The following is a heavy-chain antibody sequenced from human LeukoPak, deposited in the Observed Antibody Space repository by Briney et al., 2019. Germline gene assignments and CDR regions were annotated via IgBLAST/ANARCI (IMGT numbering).Heavy chain of an antibody. CDR3: ARAVAARPPPYYYYYYMDV. V-gene: IGHV4-39*07. D-gene: IGHD6-6*01. Sequence: PSETLSLTCTVSGGSISSSSYYWGWIRQPPGKGLEWIGSIYYSGSTYYNPSLKSRVTISVDTSKNQFSLKLSSVTAADTAVYYCARAVAARPPPYYYYYYMDVWGKGTTVTVSS. CDR2: IYYSGST. J-gene: IGHJ6*03. CDR1: GGSISSSSYY.